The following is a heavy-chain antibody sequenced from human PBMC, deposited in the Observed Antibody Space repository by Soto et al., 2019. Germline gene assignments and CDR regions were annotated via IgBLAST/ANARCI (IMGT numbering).Heavy chain of an antibody. CDR2: IWYDGNNK. D-gene: IGHD3-10*01. CDR3: ARARLRFGSNVYHGVDV. Sequence: GWSLRLSCASSVFTFISYGRHWVRQAPGMGLEWVAVIWYDGNNKHYGDSVKGRFTISRDNSKNTLYLQTNSLRAEDTAVYYCARARLRFGSNVYHGVDVCGDGTKVTVSS. V-gene: IGHV3-33*01. CDR1: VFTFISYG. J-gene: IGHJ6*04.